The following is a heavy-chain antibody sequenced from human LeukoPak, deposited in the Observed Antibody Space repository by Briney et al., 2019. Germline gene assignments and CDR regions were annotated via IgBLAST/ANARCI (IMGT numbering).Heavy chain of an antibody. Sequence: ASVKVSCKTSGYTFTDYFMHWVRQAPGQGLEWMGWISPSNGGTNYAQKFQGRVTMTRDTSISTAYMELSGLRSDDTAVYYCARLGFCSGGSCPYYFDYWGQGTLVTVSS. CDR1: GYTFTDYF. CDR2: ISPSNGGT. J-gene: IGHJ4*02. D-gene: IGHD2-15*01. V-gene: IGHV1-2*02. CDR3: ARLGFCSGGSCPYYFDY.